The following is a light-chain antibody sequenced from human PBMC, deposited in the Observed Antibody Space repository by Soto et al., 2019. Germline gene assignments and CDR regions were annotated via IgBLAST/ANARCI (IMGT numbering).Light chain of an antibody. CDR1: QSIGSH. J-gene: IGKJ2*01. Sequence: EIVMTQSPATLSVSPGERATLSCRASQSIGSHLAWYQHKPGQPPRLLIYGASTRATGVPARFSGSGSGTEFTLSISSLQSEDFAVYYCLQHSLWYVFCQGTKLEI. V-gene: IGKV3-15*01. CDR2: GAS. CDR3: LQHSLWYV.